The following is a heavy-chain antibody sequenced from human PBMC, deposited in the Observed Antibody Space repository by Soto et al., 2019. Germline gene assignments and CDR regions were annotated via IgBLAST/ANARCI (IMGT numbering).Heavy chain of an antibody. CDR1: GFTFSSYA. CDR2: ISDSGSST. J-gene: IGHJ4*02. D-gene: IGHD2-2*01. V-gene: IGHV3-23*01. Sequence: EVQLLESGGGLVQPGGSLRLSCAASGFTFSSYAMSWVRQAPGKGLEWVSSISDSGSSTYYADSVKGRFTISRYNSKKTLYLQLTSLRAEDTAGSCSGIACGNCSITRWSEYFDYWGQGTRVTASS. CDR3: GIACGNCSITRWSEYFDY.